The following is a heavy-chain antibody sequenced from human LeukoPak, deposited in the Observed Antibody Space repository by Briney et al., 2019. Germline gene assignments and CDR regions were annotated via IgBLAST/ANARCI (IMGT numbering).Heavy chain of an antibody. V-gene: IGHV3-30*03. CDR2: ISYDGSNK. CDR3: ARDSWYSNYEYYFDY. J-gene: IGHJ4*02. CDR1: GFTFSSYG. D-gene: IGHD4-11*01. Sequence: QPGGSLRLSCAASGFTFSSYGMHWVRQAPGKGLEWVAVISYDGSNKYYADSVKGRFTISRDNAKNSLYLQMNSLRAEDTAVYYCARDSWYSNYEYYFDYWGQGTLVTVSS.